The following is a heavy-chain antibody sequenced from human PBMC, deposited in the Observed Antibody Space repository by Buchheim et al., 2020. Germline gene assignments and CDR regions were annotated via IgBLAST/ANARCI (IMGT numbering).Heavy chain of an antibody. D-gene: IGHD2-21*01. Sequence: EAQLLQSGGGLVQPGESLTLSCAGSGFTFAHYAMSWVRQAPGRGLEWVSASTGSGGSTYYADSVKGRFTIFRENSNNTLYLRMNGLRAEDTAIYYCAKLFPPVQAPCVSWGQGTL. CDR1: GFTFAHYA. CDR3: AKLFPPVQAPCVS. V-gene: IGHV3-23*01. CDR2: STGSGGST. J-gene: IGHJ4*02.